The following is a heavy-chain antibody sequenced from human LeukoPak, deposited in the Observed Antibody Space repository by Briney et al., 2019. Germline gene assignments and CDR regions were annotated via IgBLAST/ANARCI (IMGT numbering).Heavy chain of an antibody. V-gene: IGHV4-39*07. D-gene: IGHD3-3*01. CDR1: DGSISSSSYY. CDR2: IYYSGST. Sequence: SETLSLTCTVSDGSISSSSYYWGWIRQPPGKGLEWIGSIYYSGSTNYNPSLKSRVTISVDTSKNQFSLKLSSVTAADTAVYYCARTHYDFWSGYSSHFDYWGQGTLVTVSS. J-gene: IGHJ4*02. CDR3: ARTHYDFWSGYSSHFDY.